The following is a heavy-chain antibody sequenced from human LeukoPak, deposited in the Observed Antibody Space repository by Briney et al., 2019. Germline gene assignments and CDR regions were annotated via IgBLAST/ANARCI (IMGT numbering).Heavy chain of an antibody. J-gene: IGHJ4*02. Sequence: GGSLRLSCAASGFTSSNYMMHWVRQAPGKGLVWVSRTKSDGITITYADSVKGRFTISRDNAKNTLYLQMNSLRAEDTAVYYCLRDLNWSLDQWGQGTLVTVSS. CDR1: GFTSSNYM. V-gene: IGHV3-74*01. D-gene: IGHD1-20*01. CDR2: TKSDGITI. CDR3: LRDLNWSLDQ.